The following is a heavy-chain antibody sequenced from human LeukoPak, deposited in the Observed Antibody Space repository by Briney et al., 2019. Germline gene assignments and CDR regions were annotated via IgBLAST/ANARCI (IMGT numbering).Heavy chain of an antibody. V-gene: IGHV4-30-4*01. CDR2: IYYSGST. CDR3: ARAEVVVAAPDAFDI. CDR1: GGSISSGDYY. Sequence: SETLSLTCTVSGGSISSGDYYWSWIRQPPGKGLEWIGYIYYSGSTYYNPSLKSRVTISVDTSKNQFSLKLSSVTAADTAVYYCARAEVVVAAPDAFDIWGQGTMVTVSS. J-gene: IGHJ3*02. D-gene: IGHD2-15*01.